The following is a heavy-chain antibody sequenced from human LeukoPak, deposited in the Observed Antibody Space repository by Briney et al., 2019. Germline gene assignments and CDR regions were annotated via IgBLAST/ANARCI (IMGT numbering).Heavy chain of an antibody. CDR1: GGTFSSYA. D-gene: IGHD6-6*01. J-gene: IGHJ6*02. CDR2: IIPIFGIA. Sequence: ASVKVSCKASGGTFSSYAISWVRQAPGQGLEWMGRIIPIFGIANYAQNFQGRVTITADKSTSTAFMELGSLRSEDTAVYFCARDRYSSSSRYYYGMDVWGQGTTVPVSS. V-gene: IGHV1-69*04. CDR3: ARDRYSSSSRYYYGMDV.